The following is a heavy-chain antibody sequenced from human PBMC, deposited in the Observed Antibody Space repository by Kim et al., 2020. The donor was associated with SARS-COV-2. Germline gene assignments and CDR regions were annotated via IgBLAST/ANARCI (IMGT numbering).Heavy chain of an antibody. V-gene: IGHV3-30*07. D-gene: IGHD2-21*02. CDR3: ARDRAYCGGDCQAYFDL. J-gene: IGHJ2*01. Sequence: VKGRFTSSRDNSKNTLYLQMNSLRAEDTAVYYCARDRAYCGGDCQAYFDLWGRGTLVTVSS.